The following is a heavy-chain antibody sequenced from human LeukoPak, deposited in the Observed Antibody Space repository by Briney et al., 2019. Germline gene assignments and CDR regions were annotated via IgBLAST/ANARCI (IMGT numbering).Heavy chain of an antibody. CDR3: ARADDYVWGSYRFDY. CDR2: ISYDGSNK. CDR1: GFTFSSYA. Sequence: GGSLRLSCAASGFTFSSYAMHWVRQAPGKGLEWVAVISYDGSNKYYADSVKGRFTISRDNSKNTLYLQMNSLRAEDTAVYYCARADDYVWGSYRFDYWGQGTLVTVSS. J-gene: IGHJ4*02. V-gene: IGHV3-30*04. D-gene: IGHD3-16*02.